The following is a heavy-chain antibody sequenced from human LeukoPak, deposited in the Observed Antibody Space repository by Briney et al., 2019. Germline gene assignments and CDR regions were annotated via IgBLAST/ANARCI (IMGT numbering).Heavy chain of an antibody. CDR1: GFTLSTYS. D-gene: IGHD5-18*01. V-gene: IGHV3-30*07. CDR3: ARADWDTAMIDY. J-gene: IGHJ4*02. CDR2: ISYDGSDK. Sequence: GGSLRLSCAASGFTLSTYSMHWVRQTPGKGLEWVALISYDGSDKQYGDSVKGRFTISRDNAKNSLYLQMNSLRAEDTAVYYCARADWDTAMIDYWGQGTLVTVSS.